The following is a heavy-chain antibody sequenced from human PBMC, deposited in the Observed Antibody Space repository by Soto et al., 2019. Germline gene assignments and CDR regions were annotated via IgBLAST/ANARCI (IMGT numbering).Heavy chain of an antibody. CDR1: GGSFSGYY. Sequence: QVQLQQWGAGLLKPSETLSLTCAVYGGSFSGYYWSWIRQPPGKGLEGIGEINQSGSTNYNPSLKSRGTRSVEPPQNQFSLQLSSVTAADTAVYYCARGRSYYGAGSSYPYWGQGTLVTVSS. CDR2: INQSGST. CDR3: ARGRSYYGAGSSYPY. J-gene: IGHJ4*02. D-gene: IGHD3-10*01. V-gene: IGHV4-34*01.